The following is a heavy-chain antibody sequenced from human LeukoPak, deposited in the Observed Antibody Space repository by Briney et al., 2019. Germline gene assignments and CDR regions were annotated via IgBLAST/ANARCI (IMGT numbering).Heavy chain of an antibody. J-gene: IGHJ4*02. CDR3: ARGQYSGSCFDN. CDR2: VSYTGTT. D-gene: IGHD1-26*01. Sequence: PSETLSLTCTVSGGSISSDYWTWIRQPPGKRLQWIGYVSYTGTTNYDASLKSRVTISLDTSKNQFSLKVSSVTAADTAVYYCARGQYSGSCFDNWGQGSLVSVSS. V-gene: IGHV4-59*01. CDR1: GGSISSDY.